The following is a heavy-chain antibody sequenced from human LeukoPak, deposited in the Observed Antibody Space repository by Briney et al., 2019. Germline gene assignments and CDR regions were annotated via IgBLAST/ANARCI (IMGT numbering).Heavy chain of an antibody. CDR1: GYSFTSYD. J-gene: IGHJ4*02. CDR2: MNPYSGNT. D-gene: IGHD6-6*01. V-gene: IGHV1-8*01. CDR3: AREPSLQSSSSYNY. Sequence: ASVKVSCKASGYSFTSYDINWVRQATGQGLEWMGWMNPYSGNTGYAQRLQGRVTMTRDTTITTAYMELSSLSSEDTAMYYCAREPSLQSSSSYNYWGQGTLVTVSS.